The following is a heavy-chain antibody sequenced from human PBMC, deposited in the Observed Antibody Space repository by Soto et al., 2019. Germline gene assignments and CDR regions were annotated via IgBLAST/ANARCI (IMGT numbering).Heavy chain of an antibody. CDR3: ARNITGTRYGMDV. Sequence: QVQLVESGGGVVQPGRSLRLSCAASGFTFSSYAMHWVRQAPGKGLEWVAVISYDGSNKYYADSVKGRFTISRDNSKNTLYLQMNSLRVDDKAVYYCARNITGTRYGMDVWGQGTTVTVSS. D-gene: IGHD1-7*01. J-gene: IGHJ6*02. CDR1: GFTFSSYA. CDR2: ISYDGSNK. V-gene: IGHV3-30-3*01.